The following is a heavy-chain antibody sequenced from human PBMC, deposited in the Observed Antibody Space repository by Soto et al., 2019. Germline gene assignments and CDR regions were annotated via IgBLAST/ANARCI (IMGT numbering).Heavy chain of an antibody. CDR1: GGSISSGPYS. D-gene: IGHD2-2*01. Sequence: QLQLQESGPGLVKPSETLSLTCTVSGGSISSGPYSWGWIRQPPGEGLEWIGTFYYSESTYYNPSLERRVTRSIDTSKNQFSRKVTSVTVADTAVYYCARLGGYCSSSSGYGYYGMDVWGQGTTVTVSS. V-gene: IGHV4-39*01. J-gene: IGHJ6*02. CDR3: ARLGGYCSSSSGYGYYGMDV. CDR2: FYYSEST.